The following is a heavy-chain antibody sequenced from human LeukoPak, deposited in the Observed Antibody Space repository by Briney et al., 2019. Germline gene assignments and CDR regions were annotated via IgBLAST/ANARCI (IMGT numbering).Heavy chain of an antibody. J-gene: IGHJ4*02. D-gene: IGHD5-18*01. V-gene: IGHV4-39*01. CDR1: GGSMTSNSYS. Sequence: SETLSLTCTVPGGSMTSNSYSWTWIRQPPGKGLQWIVTLSHAGTNYYNPSLKSRVTMPVYRPKNQFSLKLTSVPATDTAVYSCSRLRGGVQLWGDWGQGTLVTVSS. CDR2: LSHAGTN. CDR3: SRLRGGVQLWGD.